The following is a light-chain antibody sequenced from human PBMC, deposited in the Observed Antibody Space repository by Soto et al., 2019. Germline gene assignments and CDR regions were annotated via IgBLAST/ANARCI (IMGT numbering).Light chain of an antibody. CDR3: CSYAGRSLV. CDR1: SGDIGGYNY. J-gene: IGLJ2*01. Sequence: QSVLTQPRSVSGSPGQSVTISCTGASGDIGGYNYVSWYQHHPGKAPKLIIFDVNKRPSGVPDRFSGSKSGNTASLTISGLQPEDEADYYCCSYAGRSLVFGGGTKLTVL. CDR2: DVN. V-gene: IGLV2-11*01.